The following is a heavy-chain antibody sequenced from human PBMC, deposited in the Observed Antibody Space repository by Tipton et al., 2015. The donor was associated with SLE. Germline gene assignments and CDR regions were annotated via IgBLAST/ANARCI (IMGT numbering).Heavy chain of an antibody. Sequence: SLRLSCAASRFTFSDHYMDWVRQAPGKGLEWVGRTRNRANSYTTEYAASVKGRFTISRDDSKNSLYLQMNSLKTEDTAVYYCANLVRKTAIEDFDYWGQGTLVTVSS. CDR2: TRNRANSYTT. V-gene: IGHV3-72*01. J-gene: IGHJ4*02. CDR3: ANLVRKTAIEDFDY. D-gene: IGHD2-2*02. CDR1: RFTFSDHY.